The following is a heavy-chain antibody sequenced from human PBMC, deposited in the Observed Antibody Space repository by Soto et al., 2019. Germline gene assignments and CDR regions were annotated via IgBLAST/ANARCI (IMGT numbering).Heavy chain of an antibody. CDR2: IIPIFGTA. J-gene: IGHJ6*02. CDR3: ARQAMIVVVQPVPYYGMDV. Sequence: SVKVSCKASGGTFSSYAISWVRQAPGQGLEWMGGIIPIFGTANYAQKFQGRVTITADESTSTAYMELSSLRSEDTAVYYCARQAMIVVVQPVPYYGMDVWGQGTTVTVSS. CDR1: GGTFSSYA. D-gene: IGHD3-22*01. V-gene: IGHV1-69*13.